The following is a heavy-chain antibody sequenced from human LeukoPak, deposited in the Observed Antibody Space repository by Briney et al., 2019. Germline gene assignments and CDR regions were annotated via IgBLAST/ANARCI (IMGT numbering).Heavy chain of an antibody. J-gene: IGHJ5*02. D-gene: IGHD4-17*01. Sequence: PSETLSLTCTVSGGSISSYYWSWIRQSPGKGLECIGYIHYTGSTNYNPSLKSRVTISVDTSKNQFSLKLSSVTAADTAVYYCARLSKDYGDYYGTWGQGTLVTVSS. CDR3: ARLSKDYGDYYGT. CDR1: GGSISSYY. V-gene: IGHV4-59*12. CDR2: IHYTGST.